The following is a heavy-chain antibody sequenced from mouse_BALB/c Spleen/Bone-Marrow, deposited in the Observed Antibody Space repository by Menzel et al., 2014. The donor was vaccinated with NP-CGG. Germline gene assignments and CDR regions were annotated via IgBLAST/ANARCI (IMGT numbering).Heavy chain of an antibody. CDR2: IWAGGST. V-gene: IGHV2-9*02. D-gene: IGHD2-4*01. Sequence: QVQLKDSGPGLVAPSQSLSITCTVSGFSLTSYGVHWVRRPPGKGLEWLGVIWAGGSTNYNSALMSRLSISKDNSKSQVFLKMNSLQTDDTAMYYCASPIYYDYPLFAYWGQGTLVTVSA. J-gene: IGHJ3*01. CDR1: GFSLTSYG. CDR3: ASPIYYDYPLFAY.